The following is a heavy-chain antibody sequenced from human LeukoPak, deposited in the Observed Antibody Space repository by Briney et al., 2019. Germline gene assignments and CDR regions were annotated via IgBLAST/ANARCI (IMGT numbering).Heavy chain of an antibody. D-gene: IGHD2-21*02. V-gene: IGHV3-23*01. CDR1: GFTFRLHA. CDR2: ISGSGGST. J-gene: IGHJ4*02. Sequence: GGSLRLSCAASGFTFRLHAMSWVRQAPGKGLEWVSAISGSGGSTYYADSVKGRFTISRDNSKNTLYLQMNSLRAEDTAVYYCAKAPHIVVVTAADYWGQGTLVTVSS. CDR3: AKAPHIVVVTAADY.